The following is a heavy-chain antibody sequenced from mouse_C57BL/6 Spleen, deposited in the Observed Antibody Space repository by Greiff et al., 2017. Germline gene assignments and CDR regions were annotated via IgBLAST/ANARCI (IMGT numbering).Heavy chain of an antibody. CDR3: ARPYYYGSSWYFDV. CDR1: GYTFTSYN. J-gene: IGHJ1*03. Sequence: LQQSGAELVRPGASVKMSCKASGYTFTSYNMHWVKQTPRQGLEWIGAIYPGNGDTSYNQKFKGKATLTVDKSSSTAYMQLSSLTSEDSAVYFCARPYYYGSSWYFDVWGTGTTVTIAS. CDR2: IYPGNGDT. V-gene: IGHV1-12*01. D-gene: IGHD1-1*01.